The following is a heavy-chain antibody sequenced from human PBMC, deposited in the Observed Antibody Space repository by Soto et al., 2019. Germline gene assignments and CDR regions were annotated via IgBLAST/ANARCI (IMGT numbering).Heavy chain of an antibody. V-gene: IGHV1-69*12. CDR1: GGTFSNYG. D-gene: IGHD3-22*01. CDR2: IVPIFGA. CDR3: ARGGSDYEGSGYYQGHV. J-gene: IGHJ6*02. Sequence: QVQLVQSGAEVKKPGSSVKVSCKSSGGTFSNYGFSWVRQAPGQGLECMGVIVPIFGAEHTQKLQGRVTISADESKNTVFRELRGLRSEDTAVYYCARGGSDYEGSGYYQGHVWGQGTTVTVSS.